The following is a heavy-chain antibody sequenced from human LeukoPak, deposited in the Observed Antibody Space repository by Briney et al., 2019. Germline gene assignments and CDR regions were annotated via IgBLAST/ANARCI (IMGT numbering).Heavy chain of an antibody. D-gene: IGHD3-9*01. J-gene: IGHJ4*02. CDR2: IYCSGST. CDR3: AEDGIRDFDWLLHKASFVDY. Sequence: SSDTLALTCTVSGGSISSRSSHWGWIRQPPGKGLEWIGSIYCSGSTYYNPSLKSRVPISVDTSKNQFSLKLSSVTAADTAFFFQAEDGIRDFDWLLHKASFVDYWGQGTLVTVSS. V-gene: IGHV4-39*01. CDR1: GGSISSRSSH.